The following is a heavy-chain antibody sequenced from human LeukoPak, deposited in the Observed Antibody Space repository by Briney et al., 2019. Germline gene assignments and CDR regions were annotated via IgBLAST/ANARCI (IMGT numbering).Heavy chain of an antibody. J-gene: IGHJ6*03. CDR3: AREGFMSKTYYYGSGSYPYYYYYMDV. D-gene: IGHD3-10*01. CDR2: IYTSGST. CDR1: GGSISSGSYY. Sequence: SETLSLTCTVSGGSISSGSYYWSWIRQPAGKGLEWIGRIYTSGSTNYNPSLKSRVTISVDTSKNQFSLKLSSVTAADTAVYYCAREGFMSKTYYYGSGSYPYYYYYMDVWGKGTTVTISS. V-gene: IGHV4-61*02.